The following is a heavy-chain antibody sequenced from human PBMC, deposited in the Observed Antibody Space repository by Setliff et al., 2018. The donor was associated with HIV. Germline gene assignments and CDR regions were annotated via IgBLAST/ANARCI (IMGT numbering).Heavy chain of an antibody. J-gene: IGHJ4*02. Sequence: GGSLRLSCAASGFTFSSHGMYWVRQAPGKGLEWVAFIRYDGSNEYYVDSVKGRFTISIDNSKNTLYLQMTRLRTEDTAMYYCTTDLPYGYHNDYWGPGTLVTVSS. D-gene: IGHD2-2*01. CDR1: GFTFSSHG. V-gene: IGHV3-30*02. CDR3: TTDLPYGYHNDY. CDR2: IRYDGSNE.